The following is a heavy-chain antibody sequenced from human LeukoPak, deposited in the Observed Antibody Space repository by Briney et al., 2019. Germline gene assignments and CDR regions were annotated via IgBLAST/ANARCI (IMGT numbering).Heavy chain of an antibody. D-gene: IGHD1-1*01. CDR2: IKQDGSAK. V-gene: IGHV3-7*01. CDR3: AGCAGNSCYFDY. J-gene: IGHJ4*02. CDR1: NFIFNNFA. Sequence: PGGSLRLSCTASNFIFNNFAMNWVRQAPGKGLEWVSNIKQDGSAKNYVDSVKGRFTISRDNAKNSLYLQLNSLRAEDTAVYYCAGCAGNSCYFDYWGQGTLVIVSS.